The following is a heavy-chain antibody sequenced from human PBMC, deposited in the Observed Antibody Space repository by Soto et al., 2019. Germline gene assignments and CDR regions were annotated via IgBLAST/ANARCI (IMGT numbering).Heavy chain of an antibody. CDR1: GFTFSSYW. CDR2: IKQDGSEK. Sequence: GGSLRLSCAASGFTFSSYWMSWVRQAPGKGLEWVANIKQDGSEKYYVDSVKGRFTISRDNAKNSLYLQMNSLRAEDTAVYYCARDRLPLYHAFDIWGQGTMVTVSS. D-gene: IGHD3-16*01. V-gene: IGHV3-7*01. J-gene: IGHJ3*02. CDR3: ARDRLPLYHAFDI.